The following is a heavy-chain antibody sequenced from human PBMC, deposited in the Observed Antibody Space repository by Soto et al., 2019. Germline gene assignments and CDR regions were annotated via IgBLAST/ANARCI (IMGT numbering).Heavy chain of an antibody. Sequence: VQLVEAGGGLVQPGGSLRLSCAASGFTLSSYGMNWVRQAPGKGLEWVSFISSTGNTIYYADSVRGRFTISRDNSKNIVFLQMDSLRVEDTAGYYCAKDLYYYDFSLDDSWGQGTLVTVSS. V-gene: IGHV3-48*03. CDR1: GFTLSSYG. D-gene: IGHD3-16*01. CDR2: ISSTGNTI. J-gene: IGHJ5*02. CDR3: AKDLYYYDFSLDDS.